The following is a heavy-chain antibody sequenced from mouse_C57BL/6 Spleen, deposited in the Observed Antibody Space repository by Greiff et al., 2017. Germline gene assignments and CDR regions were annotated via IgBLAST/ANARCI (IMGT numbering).Heavy chain of an antibody. CDR1: GYTFTSYW. V-gene: IGHV1-52*01. J-gene: IGHJ1*03. Sequence: QVQLQQPGAELVRPGSSVKLSCKASGYTFTSYWMHWVKQRPIQGLEWIGNIDPSDSETHYNQKFKDKATLTVDKSSSTAYMQLSSLPSEDSAVYYCARKGAWYCDVWGTGTTVTVSS. CDR2: IDPSDSET. D-gene: IGHD3-1*01. CDR3: ARKGAWYCDV.